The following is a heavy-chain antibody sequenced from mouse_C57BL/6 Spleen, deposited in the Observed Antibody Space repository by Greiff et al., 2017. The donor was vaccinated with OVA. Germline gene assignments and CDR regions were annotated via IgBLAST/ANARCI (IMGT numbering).Heavy chain of an antibody. CDR3: ARIPSFTTVADY. J-gene: IGHJ2*01. CDR1: GFSLSTFGMG. Sequence: QVTLKVSGPGILQPSQTLSLTCSFSGFSLSTFGMGVGWIRQPSGKGLEWLAHIWWDDDKYYNPALQSRLTNSKDTSKNQVFLKNANVDTADTATYYCARIPSFTTVADYWGQGTTLTVSS. D-gene: IGHD1-1*01. V-gene: IGHV8-8*01. CDR2: IWWDDDK.